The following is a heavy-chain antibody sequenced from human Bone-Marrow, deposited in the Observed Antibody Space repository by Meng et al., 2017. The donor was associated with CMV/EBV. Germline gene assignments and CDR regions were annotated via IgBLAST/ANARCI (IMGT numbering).Heavy chain of an antibody. CDR1: GYSISSGYY. CDR2: IYHSGST. Sequence: SETLSLTFTVSGYSISSGYYWDWIRQPPGKGLEWIGSIYHSGSTYYNPSLKSRVTISVDTSKNQFSLKLSSVTAADTAVYYCARDFSGYDSCWGQGTLVTVSS. CDR3: ARDFSGYDSC. D-gene: IGHD5-12*01. J-gene: IGHJ4*02. V-gene: IGHV4-38-2*02.